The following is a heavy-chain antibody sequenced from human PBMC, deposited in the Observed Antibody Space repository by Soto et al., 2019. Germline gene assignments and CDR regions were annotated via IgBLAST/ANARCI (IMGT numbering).Heavy chain of an antibody. V-gene: IGHV3-33*01. J-gene: IGHJ4*02. D-gene: IGHD1-26*01. CDR3: ARAVGPSDF. CDR2: IWYDGSHK. CDR1: GFTFSTYG. Sequence: QVQLVESGGGVVQPGRSLRLSSAASGFTFSTYGMHWVRQAPGMGLEWVAVIWYDGSHKDYADSVKGRFTISRENSKNTLYLQMNRLRVEDTSVYYCARAVGPSDFWGQGTLVNVSS.